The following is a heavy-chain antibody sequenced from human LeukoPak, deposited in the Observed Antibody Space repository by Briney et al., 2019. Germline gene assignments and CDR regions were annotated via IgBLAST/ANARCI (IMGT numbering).Heavy chain of an antibody. V-gene: IGHV1-2*02. J-gene: IGHJ3*02. CDR1: GYTFTGYY. CDR3: ARVSRYDSSGYYLDAFDI. D-gene: IGHD3-22*01. Sequence: GASVKVSCKASGYTFTGYYMHWVRQAPGQGLEWMGWINPNSGGTNYAQKFQGRVTMTRDTSISTAYMELSRLRSDDTAVYYCARVSRYDSSGYYLDAFDIWGQGTMVTVSS. CDR2: INPNSGGT.